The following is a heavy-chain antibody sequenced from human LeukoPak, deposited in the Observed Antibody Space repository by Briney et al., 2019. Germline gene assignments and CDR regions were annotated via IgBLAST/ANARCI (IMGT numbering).Heavy chain of an antibody. CDR1: GFTLSSYY. D-gene: IGHD5-24*01. V-gene: IGHV3-74*01. CDR3: ARVRYGDNYFDC. CDR2: ISSDGGGK. J-gene: IGHJ4*02. Sequence: GRSLRLSRASSGFTLSSYYMHWVPGAPGKGLVWVSGISSDGGGKRYAESVKGRFTISRHNAKHTLYLHMNSLRAAHTAVYYCARVRYGDNYFDCWGRGTLVTVSS.